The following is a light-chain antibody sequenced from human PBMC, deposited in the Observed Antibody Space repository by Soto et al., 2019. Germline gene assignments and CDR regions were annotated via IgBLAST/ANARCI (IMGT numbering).Light chain of an antibody. J-gene: IGLJ3*02. Sequence: QLVLTQPPSVSGAPGQRVTISCTGSSSNIGAGYDVHWYQQLPGTAPKLLIYGNNNRPSGVPDRFSGSKSGTSASLAITGLQPEDEADYYCQSYDSSLSGWVFGGGTKLTVL. CDR1: SSNIGAGYD. CDR3: QSYDSSLSGWV. V-gene: IGLV1-40*01. CDR2: GNN.